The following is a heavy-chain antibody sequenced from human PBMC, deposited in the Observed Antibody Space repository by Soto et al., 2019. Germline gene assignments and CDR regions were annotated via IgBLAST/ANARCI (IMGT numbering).Heavy chain of an antibody. J-gene: IGHJ4*02. Sequence: EVQLVESGGGLVKPGGSLRLSCAASGFTFSSYSMNWVRQAPGKGLEWVSSISSSSSYIYYADSVKGRFTISRDNAKNSLSLQMNSLRAEATAVYYCARAPGYCSGGSCYSRSLRIDYWVQGTLVTVSS. CDR3: ARAPGYCSGGSCYSRSLRIDY. D-gene: IGHD2-15*01. CDR1: GFTFSSYS. V-gene: IGHV3-21*01. CDR2: ISSSSSYI.